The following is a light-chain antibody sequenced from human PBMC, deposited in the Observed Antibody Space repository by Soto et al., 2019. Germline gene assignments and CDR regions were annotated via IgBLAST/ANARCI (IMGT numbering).Light chain of an antibody. CDR2: EVT. CDR3: CSYEGSSSFYV. J-gene: IGLJ1*01. CDR1: SSDFGSYNL. Sequence: QSVLTQPASVSGSPGQSITISCTGTSSDFGSYNLVSWYQQHPGKAPKLMIYEVTERPSGVSNRFSGSKSANTASLTISGLQAEDEADYYCCSYEGSSSFYVVGDGTKVTVL. V-gene: IGLV2-23*02.